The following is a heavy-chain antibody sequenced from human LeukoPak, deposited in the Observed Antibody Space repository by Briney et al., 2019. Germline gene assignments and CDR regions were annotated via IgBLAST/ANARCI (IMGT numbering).Heavy chain of an antibody. CDR3: ARDSAPTLYYDFWSGYNNWFDP. CDR2: IYTSGST. D-gene: IGHD3-3*01. V-gene: IGHV4-61*02. J-gene: IGHJ5*02. CDR1: GGSISSGSYY. Sequence: SQTLSLTCTVSGGSISSGSYYWSWIRQPAGKGLEWIGRIYTSGSTNYDPSLKSRVAISVDTSKNQFSLKLSSVTAADTAVYYCARDSAPTLYYDFWSGYNNWFDPWGQGTLVTVSS.